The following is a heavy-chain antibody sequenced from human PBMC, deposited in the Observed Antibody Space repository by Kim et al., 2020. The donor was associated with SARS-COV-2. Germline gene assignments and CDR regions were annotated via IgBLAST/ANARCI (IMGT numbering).Heavy chain of an antibody. J-gene: IGHJ4*01. CDR2: ISCGGGA. CDR1: GLTVSNNY. Sequence: GGSLRLSCVASGLTVSNNYMVWVRQAPGKGLEWVSLISCGGGAGYADSVKGRFTISRDGSKNTVYLQMNSLRAEDTAVYYCAREPPSMCCDTWVGGQGTLVSVSS. CDR3: AREPPSMCCDTWV. V-gene: IGHV3-53*01. D-gene: IGHD6-6*01.